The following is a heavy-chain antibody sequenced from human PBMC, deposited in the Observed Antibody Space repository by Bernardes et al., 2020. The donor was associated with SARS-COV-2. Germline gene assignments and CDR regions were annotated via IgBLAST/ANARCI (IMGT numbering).Heavy chain of an antibody. D-gene: IGHD4-4*01. CDR2: IYYTGST. V-gene: IGHV4-59*01. CDR1: GGSINNYY. J-gene: IGHJ3*01. Sequence: SETLSLTCTVSGGSINNYYWTWIRQPPGKPREWLGYIYYTGSTSYNPSLKSRVTMSVDTSTNQFSLNLRSVTTADTAVYYCAREGTSYYSDAFDLWGPGTTVTVSS. CDR3: AREGTSYYSDAFDL.